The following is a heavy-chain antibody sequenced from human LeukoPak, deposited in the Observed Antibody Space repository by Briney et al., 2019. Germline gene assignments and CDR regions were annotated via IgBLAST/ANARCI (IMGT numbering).Heavy chain of an antibody. CDR3: ATLGGCSGGSCYPGGYYYYYMDV. J-gene: IGHJ6*03. Sequence: PGGSLRLSCAASGFTFSSYAMSWVRQAPGKGLEWVSAISGSGGSTYYADSVKGRFTISRDNSKNTLYLQMNSLRAEDTDVYYCATLGGCSGGSCYPGGYYYYYMDVWGKGTTVTVSS. CDR2: ISGSGGST. V-gene: IGHV3-23*01. D-gene: IGHD2-15*01. CDR1: GFTFSSYA.